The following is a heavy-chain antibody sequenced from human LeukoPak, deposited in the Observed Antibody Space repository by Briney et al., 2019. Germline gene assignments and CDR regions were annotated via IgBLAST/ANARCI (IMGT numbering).Heavy chain of an antibody. CDR2: INWNGGST. Sequence: GGSLRLSCAASGFTFSSYWMHWVRQAPGKGLEWVSGINWNGGSTTYADSVRGRFTISRDNAKNSLYLQMSSLRAEDTALYYCVRETPIAVAGTIYFYFYMDVWGKGTTVTVSS. J-gene: IGHJ6*03. CDR1: GFTFSSYW. D-gene: IGHD6-19*01. V-gene: IGHV3-20*04. CDR3: VRETPIAVAGTIYFYFYMDV.